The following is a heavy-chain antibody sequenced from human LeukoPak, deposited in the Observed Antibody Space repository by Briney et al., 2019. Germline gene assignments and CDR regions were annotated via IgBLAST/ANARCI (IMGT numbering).Heavy chain of an antibody. CDR1: GGSISSYY. CDR2: IYYSGST. CDR3: ASGPNWFDP. J-gene: IGHJ5*02. Sequence: SETLSLTCTVSGGSISSYYWSWIRQPPGKGLEWIGYIYYSGSTNYNPSLKSRVTISVDTSKNQFSLKLSSVTAADTAMYYCASGPNWFDPWGQGTLVTVSS. V-gene: IGHV4-59*01.